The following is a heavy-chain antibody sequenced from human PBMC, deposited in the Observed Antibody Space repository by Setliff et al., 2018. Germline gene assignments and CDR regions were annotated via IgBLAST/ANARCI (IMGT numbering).Heavy chain of an antibody. Sequence: ASVKVSCKATGYTLSRHYMHWARQAPGQGLEWMGIINPGGGSASIVQKFQGRVTMTSETSTSTVYMEVTGLTSEDTAVYYCARAGVAAADRKGLLEYWGQGTLVTVSS. CDR2: INPGGGSA. CDR3: ARAGVAAADRKGLLEY. J-gene: IGHJ4*02. V-gene: IGHV1-46*01. D-gene: IGHD6-13*01. CDR1: GYTLSRHY.